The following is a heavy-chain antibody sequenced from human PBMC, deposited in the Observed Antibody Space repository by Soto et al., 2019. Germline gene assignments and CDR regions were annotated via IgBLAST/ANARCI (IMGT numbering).Heavy chain of an antibody. Sequence: EVQLLESGGGLVQPGGSLRLSCAASGFTFSSYAMNWVRQAPGKGLEWVSAVSGDGGDTYYADSVKGRFTISRDNSNNTLFLQMNGLRVEDTAVYYCARRSTSCCQNFDCWGQGTLVTVSS. CDR3: ARRSTSCCQNFDC. D-gene: IGHD2-2*01. V-gene: IGHV3-23*01. CDR1: GFTFSSYA. CDR2: VSGDGGDT. J-gene: IGHJ4*02.